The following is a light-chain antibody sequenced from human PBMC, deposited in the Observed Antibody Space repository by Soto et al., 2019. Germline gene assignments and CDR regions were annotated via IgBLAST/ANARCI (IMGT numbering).Light chain of an antibody. CDR2: DAS. J-gene: IGKJ2*01. V-gene: IGKV1-5*01. Sequence: DIQMTQSPATLSTSVGDRVTITCRASQSVSSWLAWYQQTVGKAPNLLIYDASTLGSGVPSRFSGSGSGTEFTLTISNVQPEDFASYHCQQYYGYPVTFGQGTKLEIK. CDR1: QSVSSW. CDR3: QQYYGYPVT.